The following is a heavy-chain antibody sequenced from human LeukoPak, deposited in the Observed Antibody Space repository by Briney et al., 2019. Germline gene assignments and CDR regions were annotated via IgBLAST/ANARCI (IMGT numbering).Heavy chain of an antibody. CDR3: ARGYCSGGSCYFFDY. V-gene: IGHV3-53*01. J-gene: IGHJ4*02. CDR2: IYSGGST. Sequence: PGGSLRLSCAASGFTFSNYSMNWVRQAPGKGLEWVSVIYSGGSTYYADSVKGRFTISRDNSKNTLYLQMNSLRAEDTAVYYCARGYCSGGSCYFFDYWGQGTLVTVSS. CDR1: GFTFSNYS. D-gene: IGHD2-15*01.